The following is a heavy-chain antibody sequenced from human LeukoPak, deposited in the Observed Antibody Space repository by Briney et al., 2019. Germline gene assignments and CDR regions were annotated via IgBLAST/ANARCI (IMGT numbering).Heavy chain of an antibody. CDR2: ISTDAGET. CDR3: AKGSGNGYGSGPFDY. Sequence: GGSLRLSCAASGFTFSNSGMSWVRRAPGKGLEWVSAISTDAGETHYADSVKGRFTISRDNSKNTVSLQMSSLRAEDTALYYCAKGSGNGYGSGPFDYWGQGTLVTVSS. CDR1: GFTFSNSG. D-gene: IGHD3-10*01. V-gene: IGHV3-23*01. J-gene: IGHJ4*02.